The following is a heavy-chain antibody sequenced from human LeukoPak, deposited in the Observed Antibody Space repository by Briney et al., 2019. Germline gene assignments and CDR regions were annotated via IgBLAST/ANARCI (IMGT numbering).Heavy chain of an antibody. CDR3: ARGFYFGTGSNYFDY. D-gene: IGHD3-10*01. CDR2: IYYSGST. V-gene: IGHV4-59*08. CDR1: GGSISSYY. Sequence: SETLSLTCTVSGGSISSYYWSWIRQPPGKGLEWIGYIYYSGSTNYNPSLKSRVTISVDTSKNQFSLKLSSVTAADTAVYYCARGFYFGTGSNYFDYWGQGTLVTVSS. J-gene: IGHJ4*02.